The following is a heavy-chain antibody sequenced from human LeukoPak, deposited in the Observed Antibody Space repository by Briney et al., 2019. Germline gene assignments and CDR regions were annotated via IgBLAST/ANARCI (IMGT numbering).Heavy chain of an antibody. D-gene: IGHD4-17*01. J-gene: IGHJ3*02. CDR1: GFTFSTYW. Sequence: GGSLRLSCAASGFTFSTYWMHWVRQAPGKGLVWVSRIDGDGSSTSYADSVKGRFTISRDNAKNTLYLQMNSLRAEDTAVYYCARGYGETADSRRAFDIWGQGTMVTVSS. CDR3: ARGYGETADSRRAFDI. CDR2: IDGDGSST. V-gene: IGHV3-74*01.